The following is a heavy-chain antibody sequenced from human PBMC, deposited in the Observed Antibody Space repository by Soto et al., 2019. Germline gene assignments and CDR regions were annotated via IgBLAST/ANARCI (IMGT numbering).Heavy chain of an antibody. CDR3: ARDRGLGLLFDP. D-gene: IGHD3-10*01. Sequence: ASVKVSCKASGYTCTSYGISWVRKAPGQGLEWMGWISAYNGNTNYAQKLQGRVTMTTDTSTSTAYMELRSLRSDDTAVYYCARDRGLGLLFDPWGQGTLVTVSS. CDR1: GYTCTSYG. CDR2: ISAYNGNT. V-gene: IGHV1-18*01. J-gene: IGHJ5*02.